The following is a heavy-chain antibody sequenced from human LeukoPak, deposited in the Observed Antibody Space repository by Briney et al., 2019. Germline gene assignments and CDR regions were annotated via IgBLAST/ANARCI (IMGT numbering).Heavy chain of an antibody. J-gene: IGHJ4*02. D-gene: IGHD5-18*01. Sequence: GGSLRLSCAASGFTFSSYEMNWVRQAPGKGLEWVSYISGNGSPIYYADSVKGRFTISRDNSKNSLFLQLNSLRADDTAVYYCARDPEFSYGYYFDFWGQGTLVTVSS. V-gene: IGHV3-48*03. CDR3: ARDPEFSYGYYFDF. CDR1: GFTFSSYE. CDR2: ISGNGSPI.